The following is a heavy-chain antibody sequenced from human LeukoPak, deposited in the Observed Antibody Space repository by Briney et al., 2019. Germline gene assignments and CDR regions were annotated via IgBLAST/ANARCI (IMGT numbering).Heavy chain of an antibody. CDR3: VSRLYQLLLSGADADY. CDR1: GFTFSSYS. CDR2: ISSSSSTL. V-gene: IGHV3-48*04. J-gene: IGHJ4*02. Sequence: GGSLRLSCAASGFTFSSYSMNWVRQAPGKGLEWVSYISSSSSTLYYADSVKGRFTISRDNAKNSLYLQMNSLRAEDTAVYYCVSRLYQLLLSGADADYWGQGTLVTVSS. D-gene: IGHD2-2*01.